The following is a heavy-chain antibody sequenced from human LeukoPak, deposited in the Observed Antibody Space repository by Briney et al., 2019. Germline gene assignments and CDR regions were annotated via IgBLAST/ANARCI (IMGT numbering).Heavy chain of an antibody. Sequence: GGSLRLSCAATGFTVKKAALSWVRQPPGKGLEWIGRIESQADGGTADYVAPVRGRFTISTDGSTNTLFLQMNSLQTEDTAVYYCTTTPGITVFGVVEDYWGQGTLVTV. J-gene: IGHJ4*02. CDR2: IESQADGGTA. D-gene: IGHD3-3*01. CDR1: GFTVKKAA. CDR3: TTTPGITVFGVVEDY. V-gene: IGHV3-15*04.